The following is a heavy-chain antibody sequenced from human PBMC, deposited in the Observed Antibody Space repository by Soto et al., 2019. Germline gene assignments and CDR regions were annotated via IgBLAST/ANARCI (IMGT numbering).Heavy chain of an antibody. D-gene: IGHD6-19*01. CDR2: ISSSSSTI. CDR3: AKVGRRQWLDRFDY. Sequence: GGSLRLSCAASGFTFSSYSINWVRQAPGKGLEWVSYISSSSSTIYYADSVKGRFTISRDNSKNTLYLQMNSLRAEDTAVYYCAKVGRRQWLDRFDYWGQGTLVTVSS. CDR1: GFTFSSYS. V-gene: IGHV3-48*01. J-gene: IGHJ4*02.